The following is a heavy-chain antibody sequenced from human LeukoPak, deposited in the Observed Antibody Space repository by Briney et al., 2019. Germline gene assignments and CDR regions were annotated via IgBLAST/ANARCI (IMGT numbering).Heavy chain of an antibody. D-gene: IGHD5-12*01. V-gene: IGHV3-7*01. Sequence: GGSLRLSCAASGFTFSSYWMSWVRQAPGKGLEWVANIKQDGSEKYYVDSVKGRFTISRDNAKNSLYLQMNSLRAKDTAVYYCARDRGYSGYDVLFDYWGQGTLVTVSS. CDR1: GFTFSSYW. J-gene: IGHJ4*02. CDR3: ARDRGYSGYDVLFDY. CDR2: IKQDGSEK.